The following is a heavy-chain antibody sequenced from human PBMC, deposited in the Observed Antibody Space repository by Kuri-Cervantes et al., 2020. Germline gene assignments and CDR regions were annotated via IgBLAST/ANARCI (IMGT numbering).Heavy chain of an antibody. J-gene: IGHJ4*02. CDR3: ARGGNYYDSSGYWNFDY. CDR1: GFTFSSYG. D-gene: IGHD3-22*01. V-gene: IGHV3-13*01. Sequence: GSLRLSCAASGFTFSSYGMHWVRQATGKGLEWVSAIGTAGDTYYPGSVKGRFTISRENAKNSLYLQMNSLRPGDTAVYYCARGGNYYDSSGYWNFDYWGQGTLVTVSS. CDR2: IGTAGDT.